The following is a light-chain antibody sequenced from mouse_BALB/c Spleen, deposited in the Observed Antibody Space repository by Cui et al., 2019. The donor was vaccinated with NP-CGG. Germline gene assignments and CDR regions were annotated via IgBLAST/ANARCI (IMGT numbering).Light chain of an antibody. Sequence: QAGVTQESALTTSPGETVTLTCRSSTGAVTTSNYAHWVQEKPDHLFTGLIGGTNNRAPGVPARFSGSLIGDKAALTITGAQTEDEAIYFCALWYSNHWVFGGGTKLTVL. J-gene: IGLJ1*01. CDR2: GTN. V-gene: IGLV1*01. CDR3: ALWYSNHWV. CDR1: TGAVTTSNY.